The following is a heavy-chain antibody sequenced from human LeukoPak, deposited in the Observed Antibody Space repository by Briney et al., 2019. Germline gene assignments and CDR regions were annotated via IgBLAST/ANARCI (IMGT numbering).Heavy chain of an antibody. CDR3: ARDLTSHDYGGYNWFDP. Sequence: SETLSLTCAVYGGSFSDYYWSWIRQPPGKGLEWIGEINHSGSTNYNPSLKSRVTISVDTSKNQFSLKLSSVTAADTAVYYCARDLTSHDYGGYNWFDPWGQGTLVTVSS. J-gene: IGHJ5*02. D-gene: IGHD4-23*01. CDR2: INHSGST. CDR1: GGSFSDYY. V-gene: IGHV4-34*01.